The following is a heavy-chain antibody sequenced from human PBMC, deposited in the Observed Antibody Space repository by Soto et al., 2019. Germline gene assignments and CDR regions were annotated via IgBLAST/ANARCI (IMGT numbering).Heavy chain of an antibody. CDR3: AKDEAAAVPGDGMDV. CDR2: ISYDGSNK. D-gene: IGHD6-13*01. Sequence: GGSLRLSCAASGFTFSSYGMHWVRQAPGKGLEWVAVISYDGSNKYYADSVKGRFTISRDNSKNTLYVQMNSLRAEDTAVYYCAKDEAAAVPGDGMDVWGQGTTVTVSS. J-gene: IGHJ6*02. V-gene: IGHV3-30*18. CDR1: GFTFSSYG.